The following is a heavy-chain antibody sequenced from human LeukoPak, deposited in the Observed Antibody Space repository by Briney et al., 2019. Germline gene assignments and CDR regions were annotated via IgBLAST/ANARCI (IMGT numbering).Heavy chain of an antibody. CDR3: ARGDRWGGIGYYFDY. Sequence: GGSLRLSCAASGFTFSSYSMNWVRQAPGKGLEWVSYISSSSSTIYYADSVKGRFTISRDNSKNTLYLQMNSLRAEDTAVYYCARGDRWGGIGYYFDYWGQGTLVTVSS. CDR2: ISSSSSTI. J-gene: IGHJ4*02. V-gene: IGHV3-48*01. D-gene: IGHD3-16*01. CDR1: GFTFSSYS.